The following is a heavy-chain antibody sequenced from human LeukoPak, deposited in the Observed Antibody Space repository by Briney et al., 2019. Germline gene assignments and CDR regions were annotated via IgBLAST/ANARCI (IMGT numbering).Heavy chain of an antibody. D-gene: IGHD3-10*01. Sequence: GRSLRLSCAASGFTFSSYGMHWVRQAPGKGLEWVAVISYEGSNKYYADSVKGRLTISRDNSKNTLYLQMNRLRAEYTAVYYCAKDLPLWFGELSKLRAPYGMDVWGQGTTVTVSS. CDR2: ISYEGSNK. V-gene: IGHV3-30*18. CDR3: AKDLPLWFGELSKLRAPYGMDV. J-gene: IGHJ6*02. CDR1: GFTFSSYG.